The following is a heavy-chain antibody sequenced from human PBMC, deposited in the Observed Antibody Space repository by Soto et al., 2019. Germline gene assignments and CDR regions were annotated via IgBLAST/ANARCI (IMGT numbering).Heavy chain of an antibody. Sequence: SETLSLTCTVSGGSITSNSYYWGWIRQPPGKGLEWLGYIYYSGSASYDPSLKSRVTMSVDTSKNQFSLKLSSVTAADTAVYYCARRPKRGSYSWCFDYWGQGTLVTVSS. D-gene: IGHD1-26*01. CDR1: GGSITSNSYY. CDR3: ARRPKRGSYSWCFDY. V-gene: IGHV4-39*01. CDR2: IYYSGSA. J-gene: IGHJ4*02.